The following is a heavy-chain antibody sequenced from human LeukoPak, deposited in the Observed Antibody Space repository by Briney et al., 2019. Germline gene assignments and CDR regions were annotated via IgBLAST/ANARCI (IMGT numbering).Heavy chain of an antibody. CDR2: INHSGST. CDR1: GGSFSGYY. Sequence: SETLSLTCAVYGGSFSGYYWSWIRQPPGKGLEWIGEINHSGSTNYNPSLKSRVTISVDTSKNQFSLKLSSVTAADTAVYYCARGSLWYDSLEAFDYWGQGTLVTVSS. J-gene: IGHJ4*02. CDR3: ARGSLWYDSLEAFDY. V-gene: IGHV4-34*01. D-gene: IGHD3-22*01.